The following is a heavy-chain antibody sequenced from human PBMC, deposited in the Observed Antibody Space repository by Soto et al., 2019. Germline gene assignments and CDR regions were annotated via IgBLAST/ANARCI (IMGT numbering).Heavy chain of an antibody. CDR3: TREGSAPYYYYGMDA. CDR2: INTHNGNT. J-gene: IGHJ6*02. D-gene: IGHD3-10*01. Sequence: ASVKVSCKASGYTFTTYGISWVRQAPGQGLEWLGWINTHNGNTNYAQNLQGRVIMTADTSTSTAYMELRSLRSDDTAIYYCTREGSAPYYYYGMDAWGQGTTVTISS. V-gene: IGHV1-18*01. CDR1: GYTFTTYG.